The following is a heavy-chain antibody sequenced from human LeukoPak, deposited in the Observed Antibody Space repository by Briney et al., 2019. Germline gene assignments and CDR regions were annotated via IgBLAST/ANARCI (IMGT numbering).Heavy chain of an antibody. D-gene: IGHD1-14*01. J-gene: IGHJ4*02. CDR1: GFTFSSYW. V-gene: IGHV3-74*01. CDR3: ARSNQADDY. Sequence: GGALRLSCAASGFTFSSYWMHWVRQVAGKGLVWVARINPGGSSITYADSVKGRFTISRDNAKNTLYLQMDSLRAEDTGVYYCARSNQADDYWGQGTLVTVSS. CDR2: INPGGSSI.